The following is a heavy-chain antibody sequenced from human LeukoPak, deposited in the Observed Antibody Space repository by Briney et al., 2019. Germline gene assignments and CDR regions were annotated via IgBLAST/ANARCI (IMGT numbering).Heavy chain of an antibody. CDR2: INPNSGGT. J-gene: IGHJ4*02. CDR3: ARENDSTHYYFDY. CDR1: LYTFTGYF. D-gene: IGHD1-1*01. Sequence: PWGSVKVSCKASLYTFTGYFLHWVRQAPGQGLEWMGWINPNSGGTNYAQKLQRSVSMTRDTYISTAYMELSRLRSDDTAVYYCARENDSTHYYFDYWGQGTLVTVCS. V-gene: IGHV1-2*02.